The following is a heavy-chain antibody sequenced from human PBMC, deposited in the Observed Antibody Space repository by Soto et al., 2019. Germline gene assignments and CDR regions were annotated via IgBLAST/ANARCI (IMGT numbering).Heavy chain of an antibody. D-gene: IGHD5-12*01. V-gene: IGHV3-23*01. CDR1: GFIFTSYA. J-gene: IGHJ3*01. CDR2: IGGRGNSA. Sequence: GGSLRLSCAASGFIFTSYAMNWVRQAPGKGLEWVSVIGGRGNSAYYADSVQGRFTISRDNSKNTLSLQMSSLTADDTAIYYCVREGRGSFDFWGRGTVVTVSS. CDR3: VREGRGSFDF.